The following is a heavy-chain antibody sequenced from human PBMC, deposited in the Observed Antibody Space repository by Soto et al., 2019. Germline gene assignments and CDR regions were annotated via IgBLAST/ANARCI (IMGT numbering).Heavy chain of an antibody. CDR2: ISSSSSYT. V-gene: IGHV3-11*06. D-gene: IGHD3-3*01. CDR3: ARRSSGKDYDFWSGYSYYFDY. J-gene: IGHJ4*02. CDR1: GFTFSDYY. Sequence: GGSLRLSCAASGFTFSDYYMSWIRQAPGKGLEWVSYISSSSSYTNYADSVEGRFTISRDNAKNSLYLQMNSLRAEDTAVYYCARRSSGKDYDFWSGYSYYFDYWGQGTLVTVSS.